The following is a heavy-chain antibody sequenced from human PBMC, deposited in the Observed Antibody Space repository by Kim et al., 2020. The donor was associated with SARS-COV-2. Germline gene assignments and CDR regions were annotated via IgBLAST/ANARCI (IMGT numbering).Heavy chain of an antibody. CDR2: ISSSSSTI. CDR3: ARRDYSGYDFYYYYGMDV. CDR1: GFTFSSYS. Sequence: GGSLRLSCAASGFTFSSYSMNWVRQAPGKGLEWVSYISSSSSTIYYADSVKGRFTISRDNAKNSLYLQMNSLRAEDTAVYYCARRDYSGYDFYYYYGMDVWGQGTTVTVSS. D-gene: IGHD5-12*01. J-gene: IGHJ6*02. V-gene: IGHV3-48*04.